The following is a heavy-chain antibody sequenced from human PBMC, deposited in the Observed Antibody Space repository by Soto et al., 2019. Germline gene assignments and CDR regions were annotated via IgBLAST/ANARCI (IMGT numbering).Heavy chain of an antibody. V-gene: IGHV3-30*03. D-gene: IGHD1-26*01. CDR3: ERDFGSSPPLNLNKVGH. Sequence: QVQLVESGGGAVQPGRCLRLACAASGFTFSSYSMHWVRQAPGKGLEGVAIVSNYWINEYYSDSVKGRFTISRDNSKNTLWLQMNSLRDEDTAVYYCERDFGSSPPLNLNKVGHWGQGTLVTVSS. CDR2: VSNYWINE. CDR1: GFTFSSYS. J-gene: IGHJ4*02.